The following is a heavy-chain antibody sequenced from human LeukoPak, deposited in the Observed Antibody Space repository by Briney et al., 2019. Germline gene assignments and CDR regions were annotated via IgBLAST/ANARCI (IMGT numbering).Heavy chain of an antibody. J-gene: IGHJ3*02. D-gene: IGHD3-9*01. CDR2: IYYSGST. Sequence: PSETLSLTCTVSGGSISSYYWSWIRQPPGKGLEWIGYIYYSGSTNYNPSLKSRVTISVDTSKNQLSLKLSSVTAADTAVYYCARDLQHYDILTGYSPGAFDIWGQGTMVTVSS. CDR3: ARDLQHYDILTGYSPGAFDI. CDR1: GGSISSYY. V-gene: IGHV4-59*01.